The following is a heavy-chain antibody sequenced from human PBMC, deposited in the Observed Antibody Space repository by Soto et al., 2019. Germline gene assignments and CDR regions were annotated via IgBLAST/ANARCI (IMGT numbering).Heavy chain of an antibody. V-gene: IGHV4-30-2*01. D-gene: IGHD2-2*01. CDR3: ARDRCSSTSCSLGLNWFDP. J-gene: IGHJ5*02. CDR1: GGSISSGGYS. CDR2: NYHSGST. Sequence: QLQLQESGSGLVKPSQTLSLTCAVSGGSISSGGYSWSWIRQPPGKGLEWIGYNYHSGSTYYNPSLKSRVTISVDRSKNQFSLKLSSVTAADTAVYYCARDRCSSTSCSLGLNWFDPWGQGTLVTVSS.